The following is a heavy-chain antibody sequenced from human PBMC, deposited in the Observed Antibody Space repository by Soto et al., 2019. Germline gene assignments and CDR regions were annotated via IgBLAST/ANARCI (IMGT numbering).Heavy chain of an antibody. J-gene: IGHJ4*02. CDR2: ISAYNGNT. V-gene: IGHV1-18*01. CDR3: ASDIAAGTCDY. CDR1: GYTFNSYA. Sequence: QVQLVQSGAEVKKPGASVKVSCKASGYTFNSYAISWVRQAPGQGLEWMGWISAYNGNTNYAQMLQGRVTMTTDTSTSTAYMARRSLRSDDTAVYSCASDIAAGTCDYWGQGTLVTVSS. D-gene: IGHD6-13*01.